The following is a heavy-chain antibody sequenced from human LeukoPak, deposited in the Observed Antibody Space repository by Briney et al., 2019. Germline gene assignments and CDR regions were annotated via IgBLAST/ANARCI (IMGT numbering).Heavy chain of an antibody. V-gene: IGHV1-69*04. CDR2: IIPILGIA. D-gene: IGHD5-18*01. CDR3: ASQRYSYGYYFDY. CDR1: GGTFSSYA. J-gene: IGHJ4*02. Sequence: SVKVSCKASGGTFSSYAISWVRQAPGQGLEWMGRIIPILGIANYAQKFQGRVTITADKSTSTAYMELSSLRAEDTAVYYCASQRYSYGYYFDYWGQGTLVTVSS.